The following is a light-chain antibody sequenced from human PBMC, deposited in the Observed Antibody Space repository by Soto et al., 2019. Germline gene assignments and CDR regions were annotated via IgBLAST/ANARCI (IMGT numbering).Light chain of an antibody. Sequence: DIQMTQSPSSLSASVGDRVNITCRASQDISNYLVWYQQKPGKVPKLLIYAASTLQSGVPSRFSGSGSGTDFTLTISSLQPEDVATYYCQKYNSVPCTFGQGTKVEIK. J-gene: IGKJ1*01. V-gene: IGKV1-27*01. CDR1: QDISNY. CDR3: QKYNSVPCT. CDR2: AAS.